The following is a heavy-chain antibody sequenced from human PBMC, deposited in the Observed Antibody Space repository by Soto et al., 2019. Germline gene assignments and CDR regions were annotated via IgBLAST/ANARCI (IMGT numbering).Heavy chain of an antibody. V-gene: IGHV6-1*01. D-gene: IGHD1-26*01. CDR3: ALGVGATPYYYYGMDV. J-gene: IGHJ6*02. Sequence: PSPTLSLTCAISGDSVSSNSAAWNWIRQSPSRGLEWLGRTYYRSKWYNDYAVSVKSRITINPDTSKNQFSLQLNSVTPEDTAVYYCALGVGATPYYYYGMDVWGQGTTVTVSS. CDR2: TYYRSKWYN. CDR1: GDSVSSNSAA.